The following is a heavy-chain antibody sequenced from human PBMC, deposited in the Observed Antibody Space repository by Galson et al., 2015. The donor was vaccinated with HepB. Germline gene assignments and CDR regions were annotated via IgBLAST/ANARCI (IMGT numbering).Heavy chain of an antibody. CDR3: ARVLGSGRNWFDP. V-gene: IGHV3-74*01. D-gene: IGHD3-10*01. CDR2: INSDGSST. CDR1: GFTFSSYW. Sequence: SLRLSCAASGFTFSSYWMHWVRQAPGKGLVWVSRINSDGSSTSYADSVKGRFTISRDNAKSTLYMQMNSLRAEDTAVYYCARVLGSGRNWFDPWGQGTLVTVSS. J-gene: IGHJ5*02.